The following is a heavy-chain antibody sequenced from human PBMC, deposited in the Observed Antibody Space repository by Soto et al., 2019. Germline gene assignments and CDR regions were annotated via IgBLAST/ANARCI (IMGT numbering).Heavy chain of an antibody. V-gene: IGHV1-58*02. CDR1: GYTFTSYG. Sequence: GASVKVSCKASGYTFTSYGISWVRQAPGQGLEWMGWIIVGSGNTNYAQKFQDRVTITRDMSTSTAYMELSSLRSEDTAVYYCAAGREILTGYYGLYYYYYMDVWGKGTTVTVSS. CDR3: AAGREILTGYYGLYYYYYMDV. J-gene: IGHJ6*03. D-gene: IGHD3-9*01. CDR2: IIVGSGNT.